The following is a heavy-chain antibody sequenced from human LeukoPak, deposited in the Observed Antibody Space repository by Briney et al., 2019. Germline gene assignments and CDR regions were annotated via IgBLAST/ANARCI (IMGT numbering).Heavy chain of an antibody. Sequence: PRGSLRLSCAASGFTVSSYSMNWVRQAPGKGLEWVSSISSSSSYIYYADSVKGRFTISRDNAKNSLYLQMNSLRAEDTAVYYCAKGPSSIAAPPWFDPWGQGTLVTVSS. CDR3: AKGPSSIAAPPWFDP. V-gene: IGHV3-21*01. CDR1: GFTVSSYS. CDR2: ISSSSSYI. J-gene: IGHJ5*02. D-gene: IGHD6-6*01.